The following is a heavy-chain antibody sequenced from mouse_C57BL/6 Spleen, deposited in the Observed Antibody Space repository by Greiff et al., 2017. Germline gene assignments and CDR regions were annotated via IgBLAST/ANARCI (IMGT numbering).Heavy chain of an antibody. V-gene: IGHV1-15*01. Sequence: VQLQKSGAELVRPGASVTLSCKASGYTFTDYEMHWVKQTPVHGLEWIGAIDPETGGTAYNQKFKGKAILTADKSSSTAYMELRSLTSEDSAVYYCTREAQATRGALEYWGQGTSVTVSS. CDR1: GYTFTDYE. CDR3: TREAQATRGALEY. J-gene: IGHJ4*01. D-gene: IGHD3-2*02. CDR2: IDPETGGT.